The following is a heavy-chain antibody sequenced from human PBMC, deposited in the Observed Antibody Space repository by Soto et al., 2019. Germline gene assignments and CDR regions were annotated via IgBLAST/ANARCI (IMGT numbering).Heavy chain of an antibody. D-gene: IGHD3-3*01. CDR2: IVPIVDTS. J-gene: IGHJ6*02. CDR1: GGTFSSYA. V-gene: IGHV1-69*13. CDR3: ARVKGYDCWSGYLGLGYNMDV. Sequence: SVKVSCKTSGGTFSSYAISWVRQAPGQGLEWMGGIVPIVDTSTYAQKFQGRVTITADESTSTAYMELSSLRSDDTAVYYCARVKGYDCWSGYLGLGYNMDVWGQGTTVTVS.